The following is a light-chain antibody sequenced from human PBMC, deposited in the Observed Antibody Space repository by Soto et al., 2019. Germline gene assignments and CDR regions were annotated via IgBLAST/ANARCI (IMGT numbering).Light chain of an antibody. CDR3: QQYGSSPIT. J-gene: IGKJ5*01. V-gene: IGKV3-20*01. CDR2: GAS. Sequence: EIVLTQSPGTLSLSPGERATLSCRASQSITNNYLAWYQQKPGQAPRLLIYGASSRVTGIPDRFSGSGSGTDFTLTISRLESEDFAVYYCQQYGSSPITFGQGTRLEMK. CDR1: QSITNNY.